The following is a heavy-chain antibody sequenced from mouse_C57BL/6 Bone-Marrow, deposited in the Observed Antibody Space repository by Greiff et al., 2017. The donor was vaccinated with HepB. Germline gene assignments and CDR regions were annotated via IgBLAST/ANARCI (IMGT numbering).Heavy chain of an antibody. CDR1: GFTFSDYG. CDR2: ISSGSSTI. D-gene: IGHD2-10*01. V-gene: IGHV5-17*01. CDR3: ARPTMVTKGYYFDY. Sequence: EVQVVESGGGLVKPGGSLKLSCAASGFTFSDYGMHWVRQAPEKGLEWVAYISSGSSTIYYADTVKGRFTISRDNAKNTLFLQMTSLRSEDTAMYYCARPTMVTKGYYFDYWGQGTTLTVSS. J-gene: IGHJ2*01.